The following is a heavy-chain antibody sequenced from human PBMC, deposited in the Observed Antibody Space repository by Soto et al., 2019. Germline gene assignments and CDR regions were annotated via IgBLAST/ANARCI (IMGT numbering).Heavy chain of an antibody. Sequence: SETLSLTCTVSGGYISSYYWSWIRQPPGKGLEWTGYIYYSGSTNYNPSLKSRVTISVDTSKNQFSLKLSSVTAADTAVYYCARSRGSQCSSTSCYTVDAFDIWGQGTMVTVSS. CDR3: ARSRGSQCSSTSCYTVDAFDI. V-gene: IGHV4-59*01. J-gene: IGHJ3*02. CDR2: IYYSGST. D-gene: IGHD2-2*02. CDR1: GGYISSYY.